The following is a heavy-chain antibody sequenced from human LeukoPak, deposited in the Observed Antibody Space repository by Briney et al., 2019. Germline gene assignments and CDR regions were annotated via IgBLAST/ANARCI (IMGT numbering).Heavy chain of an antibody. Sequence: ASVKVSCKASGYTLTGYYMHWVRQAPGQGLEWMGWINPNSGGTNYAQKFQGRVTMTRDTSISTAYMELSRLRSDDTAVYYCARGNYDYVWGSYAYNWFDPWGQGTLVTVSS. CDR3: ARGNYDYVWGSYAYNWFDP. D-gene: IGHD3-16*01. CDR1: GYTLTGYY. V-gene: IGHV1-2*02. CDR2: INPNSGGT. J-gene: IGHJ5*02.